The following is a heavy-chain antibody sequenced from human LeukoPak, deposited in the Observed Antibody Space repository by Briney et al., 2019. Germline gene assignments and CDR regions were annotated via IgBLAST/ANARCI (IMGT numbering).Heavy chain of an antibody. D-gene: IGHD4-17*01. CDR1: GGTFSSYA. V-gene: IGHV1-69*05. Sequence: ASVKVSCKASGGTFSSYAISWVRQAPGEGLEWMGGIIPIFGTANYAQKFQGRVTITTDESTSTAYMELSSLRSEDTAVYYCTTVGGDDYGDLGYWGQGTLVTVSS. J-gene: IGHJ4*02. CDR2: IIPIFGTA. CDR3: TTVGGDDYGDLGY.